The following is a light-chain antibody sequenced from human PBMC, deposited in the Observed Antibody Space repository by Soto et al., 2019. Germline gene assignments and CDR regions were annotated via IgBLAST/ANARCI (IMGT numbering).Light chain of an antibody. J-gene: IGKJ1*01. CDR1: QSVSNNY. CDR2: AAS. Sequence: EIVLTQSPGTLSLSPGERATLSCRASQSVSNNYLAWYQQHPGQPPRLLIYAASSRATGVPDRFSGSGSGTDFTLTISRLEPEDFAVYYCQQYANSRTFGQGTKVDIK. CDR3: QQYANSRT. V-gene: IGKV3-20*01.